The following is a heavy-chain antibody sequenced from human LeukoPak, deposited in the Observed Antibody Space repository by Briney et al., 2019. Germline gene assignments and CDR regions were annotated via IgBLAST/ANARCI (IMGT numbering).Heavy chain of an antibody. CDR3: ARVVAYDSTGYYLYYFDY. CDR1: GSSISSGGYY. D-gene: IGHD3-22*01. Sequence: SETLSLTCTVSGSSISSGGYYWSWIRQHPGKGLEWIGYIHYSGDTYYSPSLKSRLTISVDTSKNQFSLRLRSVTAADTAVYYCARVVAYDSTGYYLYYFDYWGQGTLVTV. CDR2: IHYSGDT. V-gene: IGHV4-31*03. J-gene: IGHJ4*02.